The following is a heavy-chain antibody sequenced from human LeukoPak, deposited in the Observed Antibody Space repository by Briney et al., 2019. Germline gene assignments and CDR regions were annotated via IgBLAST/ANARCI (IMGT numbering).Heavy chain of an antibody. D-gene: IGHD3-22*01. CDR2: ISGSGGST. V-gene: IGHV3-23*01. CDR1: GFTFSSYW. Sequence: GGSLRLSCAASGFTFSSYWMSWVRQAPGKGLEWVSAISGSGGSTYYADSVKGRFTISRDNSKNTLYLQMNSLRAEDTAVYYCAKVDYYDSGYDYWGQGTLVTVSS. J-gene: IGHJ4*02. CDR3: AKVDYYDSGYDY.